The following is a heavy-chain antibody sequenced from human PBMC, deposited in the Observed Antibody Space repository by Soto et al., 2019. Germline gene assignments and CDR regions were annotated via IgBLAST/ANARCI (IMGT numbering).Heavy chain of an antibody. Sequence: PSETLSLTCAVSGGSISSTTWWSWIRQPPGEGLEWIGFISYSGTTSYSPSLKSRVAISLDTSKNQFSLSLSSVTAADTAVYYCARGRGYSYGLDPWGQGTLVTVS. D-gene: IGHD5-18*01. V-gene: IGHV4-30-4*01. CDR1: GGSISSTTW. J-gene: IGHJ5*02. CDR2: ISYSGTT. CDR3: ARGRGYSYGLDP.